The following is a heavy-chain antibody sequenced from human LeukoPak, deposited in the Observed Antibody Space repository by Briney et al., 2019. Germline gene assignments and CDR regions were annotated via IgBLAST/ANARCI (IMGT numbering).Heavy chain of an antibody. D-gene: IGHD3-22*01. CDR2: IYTSGTT. CDR1: GGSISSGCYY. CDR3: ASTTYDYDTSGHYFLDY. V-gene: IGHV4-61*02. Sequence: SQTLSLTCTVSGGSISSGCYYWSWIRQPAGKGLEWIGRIYTSGTTNYNPSLKSRVTMSVDTSKNHFSLQLRSVTAADTAVYYCASTTYDYDTSGHYFLDYWGQGSLVTVSS. J-gene: IGHJ4*02.